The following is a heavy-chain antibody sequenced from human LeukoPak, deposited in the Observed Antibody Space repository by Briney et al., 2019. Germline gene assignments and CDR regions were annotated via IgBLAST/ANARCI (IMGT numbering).Heavy chain of an antibody. V-gene: IGHV5-10-1*01. CDR1: GSIFTSYW. CDR3: ARHGGYSYGNHDY. Sequence: GESLRISCKGSGSIFTSYWISWVRQMPGKGLEWMGRIDPSDSYTNYSPSFQGHVTISADKSISTAYLQWSSLKASDTAMYYCARHGGYSYGNHDYWGQGTLVTVSS. CDR2: IDPSDSYT. D-gene: IGHD5-18*01. J-gene: IGHJ4*02.